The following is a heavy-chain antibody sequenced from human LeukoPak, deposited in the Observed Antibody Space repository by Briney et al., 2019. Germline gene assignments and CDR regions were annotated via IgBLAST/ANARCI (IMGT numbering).Heavy chain of an antibody. CDR1: GFTFSSYG. D-gene: IGHD5-18*01. Sequence: GGSLRLSCAASGFTFSSYGMHWVRQAPGKGLEWVAFIRYDGSNKYYADSVKGRFTISRDNSKNTLYLQMNSLRAEDTAVYYCAKPHSYGPPFFDYWGQGTLVTVSS. J-gene: IGHJ4*02. CDR2: IRYDGSNK. V-gene: IGHV3-30*02. CDR3: AKPHSYGPPFFDY.